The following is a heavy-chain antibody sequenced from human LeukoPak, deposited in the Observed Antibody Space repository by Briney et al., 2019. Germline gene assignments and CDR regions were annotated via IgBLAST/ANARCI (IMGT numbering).Heavy chain of an antibody. J-gene: IGHJ3*02. CDR1: GYTFSGYY. CDR2: INPNSGGT. V-gene: IGHV1-2*02. D-gene: IGHD4-17*01. CDR3: ARTEATVTTLGAFDI. Sequence: ASVKVSCKASGYTFSGYYMHWVRQAPGQGLEWMGWINPNSGGTNYAQKFQGRVTMTRDTSISTAYMELSRLRSDDTAVYYCARTEATVTTLGAFDIWGQGTMVTVSP.